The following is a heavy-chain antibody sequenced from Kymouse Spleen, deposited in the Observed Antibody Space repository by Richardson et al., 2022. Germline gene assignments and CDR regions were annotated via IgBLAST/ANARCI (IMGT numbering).Heavy chain of an antibody. D-gene: IGHD6-13*01. V-gene: IGHV3-48*02. Sequence: EVQLVESGGGLVQPGGSLRLSCAASGFTFSSYSMNWVRQAPGKGLEWVSYISSSSSTIYYADSVKGRFTISRDNAKNSLYLQMNSLRDEDTAVYYCARGMGLYSSTGGMDVWGQGTTVTVSS. CDR3: ARGMGLYSSTGGMDV. CDR2: ISSSSSTI. J-gene: IGHJ6*02. CDR1: GFTFSSYS.